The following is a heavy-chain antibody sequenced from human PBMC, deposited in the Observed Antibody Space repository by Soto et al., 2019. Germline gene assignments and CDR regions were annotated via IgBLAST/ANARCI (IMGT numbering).Heavy chain of an antibody. CDR3: AKDPLPDYYGSGSRFDY. Sequence: GGSLRLSCAASGFTFSSYAMSWVRQAPGKGLEWVSAISGSGGSTYYADSVKGRFTISRDNSKNTLYRQMNSLRAEDTAVYYCAKDPLPDYYGSGSRFDYWGQGTLVTVSS. CDR2: ISGSGGST. J-gene: IGHJ4*02. CDR1: GFTFSSYA. D-gene: IGHD3-10*01. V-gene: IGHV3-23*01.